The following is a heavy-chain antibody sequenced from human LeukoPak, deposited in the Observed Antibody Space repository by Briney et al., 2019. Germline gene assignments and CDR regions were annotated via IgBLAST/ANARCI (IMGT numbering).Heavy chain of an antibody. V-gene: IGHV3-64*01. J-gene: IGHJ4*02. D-gene: IGHD7-27*01. CDR2: ISSNGGST. Sequence: PGGSLRLSCAASGFTFSSYAMHWVRQAPGKGLEYVSAISSNGGSTYYANSVKGRFTSSRDNSKNTLYLQMGSLRAEDMAVYYCARDGSWGYFDYWGQGTLVTVSS. CDR3: ARDGSWGYFDY. CDR1: GFTFSSYA.